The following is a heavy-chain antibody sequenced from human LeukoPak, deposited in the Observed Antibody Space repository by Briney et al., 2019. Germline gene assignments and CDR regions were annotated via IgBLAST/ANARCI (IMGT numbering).Heavy chain of an antibody. CDR1: GGSFSGYY. CDR2: INHSGST. Sequence: SETLSLTCAVYGGSFSGYYWSWIRQPPGKGLEWIGEINHSGSTNYNPSLKSRVTISVDTSKNQFSLKLSSVTAADTAVYYCARVNKPLYYYDSSGYTANDAFDIWDQGTMVTVSS. V-gene: IGHV4-34*01. CDR3: ARVNKPLYYYDSSGYTANDAFDI. D-gene: IGHD3-22*01. J-gene: IGHJ3*02.